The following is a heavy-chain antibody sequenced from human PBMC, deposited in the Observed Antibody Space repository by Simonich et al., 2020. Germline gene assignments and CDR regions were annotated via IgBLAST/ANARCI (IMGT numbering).Heavy chain of an antibody. J-gene: IGHJ4*02. CDR2: MNSDGRST. CDR1: GFTFSSYW. CDR3: ARNRLDY. Sequence: EVQLVESGGGLVQPGGSLRLSCAASGFTFSSYWMHWVRQAPGKGRGGVSGMNSDGRSTGYADHVKGRFTISRDNAKNTLYLQMNSLRAEDTAVYYCARNRLDYWGQGTLVTVSS. V-gene: IGHV3-74*01.